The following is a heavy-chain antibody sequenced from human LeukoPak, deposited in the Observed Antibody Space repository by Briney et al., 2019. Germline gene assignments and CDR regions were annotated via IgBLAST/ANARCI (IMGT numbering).Heavy chain of an antibody. D-gene: IGHD3-3*01. Sequence: ASVKVSCKASGYTFTGYYMHWVRQAPGQGLEWMGWINPNSGGTNYAQKFQGRVTMTRDTSISTAYMELSRLRSDDTAVYYCARLGIFGVVIRPLDYWGQGTLVTASS. CDR1: GYTFTGYY. CDR2: INPNSGGT. V-gene: IGHV1-2*02. J-gene: IGHJ4*02. CDR3: ARLGIFGVVIRPLDY.